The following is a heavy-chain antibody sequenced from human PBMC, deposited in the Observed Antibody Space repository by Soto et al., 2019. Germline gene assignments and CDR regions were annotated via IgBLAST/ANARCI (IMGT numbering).Heavy chain of an antibody. CDR1: GGSISSYY. V-gene: IGHV4-4*07. CDR2: IYTSGST. CDR3: AREGADYDFWSGHPWYYYYGMDV. Sequence: SETLSLTCTVSGGSISSYYWSWIRQPAGKGLEWIGRIYTSGSTNYNPSLKSRVTMSVDTSKNQFSLKLSSVTAADTAVYYCAREGADYDFWSGHPWYYYYGMDVWGQGTTVT. J-gene: IGHJ6*02. D-gene: IGHD3-3*01.